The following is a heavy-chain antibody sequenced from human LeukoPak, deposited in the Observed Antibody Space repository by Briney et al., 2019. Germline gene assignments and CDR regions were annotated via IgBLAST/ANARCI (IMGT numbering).Heavy chain of an antibody. D-gene: IGHD2-15*01. CDR2: ISSSGSTI. CDR3: AREDCSGGSCHFDY. CDR1: GFTFSSYE. Sequence: GGSLRLSCPASGFTFSSYEMNWVRQAPGKGLEWVSYISSSGSTIYYADPVKGRFTISRGNAKNSLYLQMNSLRAEDTAVYYCAREDCSGGSCHFDYWGQGTLVTVSS. V-gene: IGHV3-48*03. J-gene: IGHJ4*02.